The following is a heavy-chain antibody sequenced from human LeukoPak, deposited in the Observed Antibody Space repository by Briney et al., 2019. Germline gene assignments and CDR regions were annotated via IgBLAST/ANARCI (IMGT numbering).Heavy chain of an antibody. CDR3: ARDLRWLQLDY. CDR1: GFIFSDYY. J-gene: IGHJ4*02. V-gene: IGHV3-11*01. D-gene: IGHD5-24*01. CDR2: ISSSGGTI. Sequence: PGGSLRLSCTASGFIFSDYYMIWTRQAPGKGLEWVSYISSSGGTIYQADSVKGRFTVSRDNAKNSLYLQMNSLRVEDTAIYYCARDLRWLQLDYWGQGTLVTVSS.